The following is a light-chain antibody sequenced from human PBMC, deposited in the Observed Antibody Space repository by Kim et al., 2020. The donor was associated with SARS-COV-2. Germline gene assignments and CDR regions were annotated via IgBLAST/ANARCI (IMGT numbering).Light chain of an antibody. CDR2: GAS. V-gene: IGKV3-15*01. CDR1: QSVSSN. Sequence: VSPGERATLSCRASQSVSSNLVWYQQKNGQAPRLLIYGASTRATGIPARFSGSGSGTEFTLTISSMQSEDFAVYYCQQYNNWPPYTFGQGTKLEI. CDR3: QQYNNWPPYT. J-gene: IGKJ2*01.